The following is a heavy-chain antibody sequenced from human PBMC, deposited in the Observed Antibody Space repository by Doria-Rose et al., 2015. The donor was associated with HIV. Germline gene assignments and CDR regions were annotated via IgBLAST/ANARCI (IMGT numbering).Heavy chain of an antibody. CDR1: GGSFSGYY. CDR2: IYHSGST. D-gene: IGHD1-1*01. V-gene: IGHV4-34*01. CDR3: ARGLLRGGWNDVDYYYGMDV. J-gene: IGHJ6*02. Sequence: QVQPQESDAGLVKPSETLSLTCAVFGGSFSGYYWSWIRQPPGKGLEWIGEIYHSGSTNYKTSLKSRVTISLDTSKNLFSLKLSSVTAADTAVYYCARGLLRGGWNDVDYYYGMDVWGQGTTVTVSS.